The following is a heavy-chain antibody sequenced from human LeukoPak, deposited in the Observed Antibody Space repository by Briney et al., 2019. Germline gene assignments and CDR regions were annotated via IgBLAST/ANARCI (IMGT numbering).Heavy chain of an antibody. Sequence: GRSLRLSCAASGFTFSSYGMHWVRKAPGKGLEWVAVIWYDGSNKYYADSVKGRFTISRDNPKNSLYLQMNSLRAEDTAVYYCARALTDIVVVVAAGYWGQGTLVTVSS. D-gene: IGHD2-15*01. CDR3: ARALTDIVVVVAAGY. CDR2: IWYDGSNK. J-gene: IGHJ4*02. V-gene: IGHV3-33*01. CDR1: GFTFSSYG.